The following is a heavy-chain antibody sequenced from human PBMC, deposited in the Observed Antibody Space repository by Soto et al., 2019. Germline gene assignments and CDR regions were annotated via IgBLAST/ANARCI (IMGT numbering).Heavy chain of an antibody. J-gene: IGHJ6*03. Sequence: ASVKVSCKASGYTFTSYGISCQRQAPGKGLEWMGWISAYNGNTNYAQKLQGRVTMTTDTSTSTAYMELRSLRSDDTAVYYCARVTLRPSAYYYYYMDVWGKGTTVNVSS. CDR2: ISAYNGNT. V-gene: IGHV1-18*01. CDR1: GYTFTSYG. CDR3: ARVTLRPSAYYYYYMDV.